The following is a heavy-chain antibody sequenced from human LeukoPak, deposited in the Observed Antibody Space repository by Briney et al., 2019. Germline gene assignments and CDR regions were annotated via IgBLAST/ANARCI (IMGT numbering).Heavy chain of an antibody. Sequence: SGPTLVKPTQTLTLTCAFSGFSLSSSGMGVGWIRQPPGKALEWLALIYWDDDKRYSPSLKSRLTVTKDTSKNQVVLMMTNMDPVDTATYYCAHRQGRYGPYYFDYWGQGTLVTVSS. D-gene: IGHD1-14*01. V-gene: IGHV2-5*02. CDR2: IYWDDDK. CDR1: GFSLSSSGMG. CDR3: AHRQGRYGPYYFDY. J-gene: IGHJ4*02.